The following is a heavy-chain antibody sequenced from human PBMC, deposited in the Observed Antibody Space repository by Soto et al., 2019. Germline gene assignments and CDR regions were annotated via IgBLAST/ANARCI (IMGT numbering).Heavy chain of an antibody. Sequence: QVQLVQSGAEVKKPGASVKVSCKASGYTFTSYGIRWVRQAPGQGLEWMGWISAYNGNTNYAQKLQGRVTMTTDTSTSTAYMELRSLRSDDTAVYYWARDRLVGATPGDPFDYWGQGTLVTVSS. CDR1: GYTFTSYG. CDR3: ARDRLVGATPGDPFDY. D-gene: IGHD1-26*01. J-gene: IGHJ4*02. V-gene: IGHV1-18*01. CDR2: ISAYNGNT.